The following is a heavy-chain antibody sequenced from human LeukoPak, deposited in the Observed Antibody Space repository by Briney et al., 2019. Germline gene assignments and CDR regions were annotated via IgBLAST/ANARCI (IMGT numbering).Heavy chain of an antibody. CDR1: GFTFSSYA. CDR3: ARGYGSGSYFWLDY. CDR2: IWYDGSNK. J-gene: IGHJ4*02. D-gene: IGHD3-10*01. Sequence: GGSLRLSCAASGFTFSSYAMSWVRQAPGKGLEWVAVIWYDGSNKYYADSVKGRFTISRDNSKNTLYLQMNSLRAEDTAVYYCARGYGSGSYFWLDYWGQGTLVTVSS. V-gene: IGHV3-33*08.